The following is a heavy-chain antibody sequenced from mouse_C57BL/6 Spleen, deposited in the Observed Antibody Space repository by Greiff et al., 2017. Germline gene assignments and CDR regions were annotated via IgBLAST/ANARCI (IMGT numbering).Heavy chain of an antibody. D-gene: IGHD2-3*01. CDR3: ARWGDGYYGYFDY. V-gene: IGHV1-61*01. J-gene: IGHJ2*01. CDR2: IYPSDSET. Sequence: QVQLQQPGAELVRPGSSVKLSCKASGYTSTSYWMDWVKQRPGQGLEWIGNIYPSDSETHYNQKFKDKATLTVDKSSSTAYMQLSSLTSEDSSVYDCARWGDGYYGYFDYWGQGTTLTVSS. CDR1: GYTSTSYW.